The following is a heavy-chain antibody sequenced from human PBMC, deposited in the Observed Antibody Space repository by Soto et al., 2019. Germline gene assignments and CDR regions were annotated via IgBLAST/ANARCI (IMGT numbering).Heavy chain of an antibody. CDR2: ISAYNGNT. CDR3: ASGEVGYCSGGSCPWHDAFDI. J-gene: IGHJ3*02. D-gene: IGHD2-15*01. V-gene: IGHV1-18*01. CDR1: GYTFTCYG. Sequence: ASVKVSCKASGYTFTCYGICWVRHAPGQGLEWMGWISAYNGNTNYAQKLQGRVTMTTDTSTSTAYMELRSLRSDDTAVYYCASGEVGYCSGGSCPWHDAFDIWGQGTMVTVSS.